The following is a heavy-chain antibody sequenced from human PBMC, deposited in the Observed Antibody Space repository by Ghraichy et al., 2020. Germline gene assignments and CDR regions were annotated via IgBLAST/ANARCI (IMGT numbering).Heavy chain of an antibody. V-gene: IGHV3-23*01. Sequence: GGSLRLSCAASGFTFSSYAMSWVRQAPGKGLEWVSAISGSGGSTYYADSVKGRFTISRDNSKNTPYLQMNSLRAEDTAVYYCAKDPPNYGDYGPVAFDIWGQGTMVTVSS. CDR2: ISGSGGST. CDR1: GFTFSSYA. J-gene: IGHJ3*02. CDR3: AKDPPNYGDYGPVAFDI. D-gene: IGHD4-17*01.